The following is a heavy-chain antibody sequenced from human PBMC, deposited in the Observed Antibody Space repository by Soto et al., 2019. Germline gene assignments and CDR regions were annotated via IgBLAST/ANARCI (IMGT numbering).Heavy chain of an antibody. V-gene: IGHV1-18*01. D-gene: IGHD2-2*01. J-gene: IGHJ4*02. CDR3: AFFWCTSTSCYGVYY. Sequence: ASVKVSCKASGYTFTEFGISWVRQAPGQGVEGMGWVTAHNGDTKYAQKFRGRVTMTTDTSTSTVYMDLGSLTADDTAVYYCAFFWCTSTSCYGVYYCGQRSLVTVSS. CDR2: VTAHNGDT. CDR1: GYTFTEFG.